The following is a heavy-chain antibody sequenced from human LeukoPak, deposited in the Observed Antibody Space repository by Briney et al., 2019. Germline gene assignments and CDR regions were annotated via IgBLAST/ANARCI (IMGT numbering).Heavy chain of an antibody. CDR3: ARDPPLVPFRFWAQDAFDI. D-gene: IGHD3-10*01. Sequence: ASVKVSCKAPGYTFTDYGISCVRQAPGQGLEWMGWVSAYNGNTKYAQKLQGRVTMTTDTSTSTAYMELRSLRSDDTAVYYCARDPPLVPFRFWAQDAFDIWGQGTMVTVSS. V-gene: IGHV1-18*01. CDR1: GYTFTDYG. CDR2: VSAYNGNT. J-gene: IGHJ3*02.